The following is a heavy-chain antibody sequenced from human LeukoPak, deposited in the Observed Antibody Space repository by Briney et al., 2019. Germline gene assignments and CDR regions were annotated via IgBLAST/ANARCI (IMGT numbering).Heavy chain of an antibody. CDR3: ARAGFTFSDYFGSFFDY. Sequence: PGGSLRLSCAASGITFNSYTMNWVRQAPGKGLEWVSSISSSSSYIYYAASVKGRFTISRDNAKNSLYLQMNRLRAEDTAVYYCARAGFTFSDYFGSFFDYWGQGTLVTVSS. J-gene: IGHJ4*02. CDR2: ISSSSSYI. D-gene: IGHD3-10*01. V-gene: IGHV3-21*01. CDR1: GITFNSYT.